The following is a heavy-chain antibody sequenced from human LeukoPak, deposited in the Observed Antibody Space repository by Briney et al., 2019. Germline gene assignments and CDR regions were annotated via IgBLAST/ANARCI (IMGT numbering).Heavy chain of an antibody. CDR3: ARDSTLRGGLDY. Sequence: SQTLSLTCALSGDSVSSNSAAWDWIRQSPSRGLEWLGRTYYRSKSYNDYAVSVKSRITINPHTSKNQFSLQLNSLTPEDTAVYYCARDSTLRGGLDYWGQGTLVTVSS. J-gene: IGHJ4*02. D-gene: IGHD3-10*01. CDR2: TYYRSKSYN. V-gene: IGHV6-1*01. CDR1: GDSVSSNSAA.